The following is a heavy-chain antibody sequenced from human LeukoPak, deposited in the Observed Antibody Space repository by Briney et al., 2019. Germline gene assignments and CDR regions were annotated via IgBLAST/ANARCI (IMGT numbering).Heavy chain of an antibody. D-gene: IGHD1-26*01. CDR1: GGSFSGYY. V-gene: IGHV4-34*01. CDR2: INHSGST. Sequence: PSETLSLTCAVYGGSFSGYYWSWIRQPPGKGLEWIGEINHSGSTNYNPSLKSRVTISVDTSKNQFSLKLSSVTAADTAVYYCARHGIVGATDYWGQGTLVTVSS. CDR3: ARHGIVGATDY. J-gene: IGHJ4*02.